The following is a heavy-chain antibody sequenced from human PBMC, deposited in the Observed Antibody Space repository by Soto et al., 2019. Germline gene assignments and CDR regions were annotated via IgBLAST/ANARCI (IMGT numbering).Heavy chain of an antibody. J-gene: IGHJ4*02. CDR1: GYTFTSYG. CDR3: ARGNAIAVARLEFDY. CDR2: ISAYNGNT. D-gene: IGHD6-19*01. Sequence: QVPLVQSGAEVKKPGASVKVSCKASGYTFTSYGISWVLQAPGQGLEWMGWISAYNGNTNYAQKLQGRVTMTTDTSTSTAYMELRSLRSDDTAVYYCARGNAIAVARLEFDYWGQGTLVTVSS. V-gene: IGHV1-18*01.